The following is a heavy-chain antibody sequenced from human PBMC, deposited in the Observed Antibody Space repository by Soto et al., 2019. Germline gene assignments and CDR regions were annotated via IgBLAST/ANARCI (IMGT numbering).Heavy chain of an antibody. D-gene: IGHD1-26*01. CDR1: GFIFSNYA. Sequence: VGSLRLSCAASGFIFSNYAMNWVRQAPGKGLECVSTIYSGGSTYYADSVKVRFTISRDNSKNTLYLQMNNLRAEDTAVYYCAGRVGATNYGMDVWGQGTTVTVSS. V-gene: IGHV3-23*05. CDR2: IYSGGST. CDR3: AGRVGATNYGMDV. J-gene: IGHJ6*02.